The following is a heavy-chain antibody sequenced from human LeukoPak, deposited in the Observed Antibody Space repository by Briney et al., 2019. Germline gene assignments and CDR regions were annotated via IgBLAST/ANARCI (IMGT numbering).Heavy chain of an antibody. CDR1: GGSINRSGYY. CDR2: ISYSGGT. J-gene: IGHJ4*02. Sequence: SSETLSLTCTVSGGSINRSGYYWGWIRQPPGKGLEWIGSISYSGGTYYNPPLKSRVTISVDTSKNQFSLKLTSVTAADTAEYYCATKSTTMTTFDYWGQGSLVTVSS. CDR3: ATKSTTMTTFDY. D-gene: IGHD4-17*01. V-gene: IGHV4-39*01.